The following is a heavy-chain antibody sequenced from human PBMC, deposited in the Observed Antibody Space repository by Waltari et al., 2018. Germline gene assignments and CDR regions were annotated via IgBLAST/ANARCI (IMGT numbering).Heavy chain of an antibody. D-gene: IGHD2-2*03. CDR1: GYAINRVSY. CDR3: SRQVLGYCTSAACRRLES. Sequence: QVQLKESGPGLLKASETLSLTCDGFGYAINRVSYWGWLRQPPGKGLEWIATIYHDGSTFYNPSLTSRVSTSMDTSKNQFSLTLKSVTAADTAVYYCSRQVLGYCTSAACRRLESWGQGTLVTVSS. V-gene: IGHV4-38-2*01. J-gene: IGHJ4*02. CDR2: IYHDGST.